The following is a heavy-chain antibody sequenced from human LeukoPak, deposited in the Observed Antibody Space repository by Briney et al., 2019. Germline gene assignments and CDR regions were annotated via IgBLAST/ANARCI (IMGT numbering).Heavy chain of an antibody. Sequence: EPSETLSLTCTVSGGSISSYYWSWIRQPPGKGLEWIGYIYYSGSTNYNPSLKSRVTISVDTSKNQFSLKLSSVTAADTAVYYCARDYPGHLTGYNPKTFDAFDIWGQGTMVTVSS. CDR1: GGSISSYY. D-gene: IGHD3-9*01. V-gene: IGHV4-59*01. CDR3: ARDYPGHLTGYNPKTFDAFDI. J-gene: IGHJ3*02. CDR2: IYYSGST.